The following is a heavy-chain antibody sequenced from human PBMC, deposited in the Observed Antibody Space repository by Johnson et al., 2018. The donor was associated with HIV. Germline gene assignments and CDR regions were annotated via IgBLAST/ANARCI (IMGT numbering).Heavy chain of an antibody. CDR3: AKQNRGAFDI. Sequence: VQLVESGGGLVKPGGSLRLSCAASGFTFSDYYMSWVRQAPGKGLEWVSVIYSGGSTYYADSVKGRFTISRDTSKNTLYFQMNGLRAEDTAVYYCAKQNRGAFDIWGQGTMVTVSS. CDR1: GFTFSDYY. J-gene: IGHJ3*02. V-gene: IGHV3-66*04. CDR2: IYSGGST.